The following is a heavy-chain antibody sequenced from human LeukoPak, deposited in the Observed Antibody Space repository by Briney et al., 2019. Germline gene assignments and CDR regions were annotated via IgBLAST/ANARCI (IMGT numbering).Heavy chain of an antibody. CDR1: GYTFTGHY. V-gene: IGHV1-2*02. CDR2: INPNSGGT. Sequence: ASVKVSCKASGYTFTGHYMHWVRQAPGQGLEWMGWINPNSGGTNYAQKFQGRVTMTRDTSISTAYMELSRLRSDDTAVYYCARDKGPAAMEAPDHWGQGTLVTVSS. J-gene: IGHJ4*02. D-gene: IGHD2-2*01. CDR3: ARDKGPAAMEAPDH.